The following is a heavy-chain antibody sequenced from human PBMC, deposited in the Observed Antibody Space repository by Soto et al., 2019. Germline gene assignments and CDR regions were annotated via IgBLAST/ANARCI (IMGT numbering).Heavy chain of an antibody. D-gene: IGHD2-2*01. CDR1: GFNFISYG. Sequence: ASVKVSCTGLGFNFISYGINWVRQAPGQGLEWMGWISGYDGKTVYAHSVQDRVTMTTDATTGTAFMELRGLRSADTAIYYCARDFMYTSWPDSWFDPWGQGTLVTVAS. CDR3: ARDFMYTSWPDSWFDP. V-gene: IGHV1-18*04. J-gene: IGHJ5*02. CDR2: ISGYDGKT.